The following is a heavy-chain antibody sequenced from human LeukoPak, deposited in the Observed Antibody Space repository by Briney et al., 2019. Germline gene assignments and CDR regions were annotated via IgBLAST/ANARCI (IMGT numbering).Heavy chain of an antibody. V-gene: IGHV3-48*01. CDR2: ISSSGSAI. J-gene: IGHJ4*02. CDR1: GFPLSSYS. D-gene: IGHD2-15*01. CDR3: VRVKGSYFDY. Sequence: GSLRLSCAASGFPLSSYSINWVRQAPGKGLEWVSYISSSGSAIYYVDSVKGRFTVSRDNAKNSLFLQMNSPRAEDTAVYYCVRVKGSYFDYWGQGALVTVSS.